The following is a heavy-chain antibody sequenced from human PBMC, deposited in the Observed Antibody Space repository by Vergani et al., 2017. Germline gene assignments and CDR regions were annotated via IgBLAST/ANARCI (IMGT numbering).Heavy chain of an antibody. V-gene: IGHV1-69*13. CDR3: ARDHRDYNNYPGTFDI. CDR1: GGTFSSYA. J-gene: IGHJ3*02. CDR2: IIPIFGTA. D-gene: IGHD5-24*01. Sequence: QVQLVQSGAEVKKPGSSVKVSCKASGGTFSSYAISWVRQAPGQGLEWMGRIIPIFGTANYAQKFQGRVTITADESTSTAYMELSSLRSEDTAVYNCARDHRDYNNYPGTFDIWGQGSVVTGSS.